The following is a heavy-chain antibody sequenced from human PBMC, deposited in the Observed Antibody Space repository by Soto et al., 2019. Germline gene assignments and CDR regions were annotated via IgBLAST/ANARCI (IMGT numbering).Heavy chain of an antibody. CDR3: ARGRVIFGVVIIGYFDY. CDR1: GGSISSGDYY. D-gene: IGHD3-3*01. J-gene: IGHJ4*02. Sequence: PSETLSLTCTVSGGSISSGDYYWSWIRQPPGKGLEWIGYIFYSGSTYYNPSLKSRVTISVDTSKNQFSLKLSSVTAADTAVYYCARGRVIFGVVIIGYFDYWGQGTLVTVSS. V-gene: IGHV4-30-4*02. CDR2: IFYSGST.